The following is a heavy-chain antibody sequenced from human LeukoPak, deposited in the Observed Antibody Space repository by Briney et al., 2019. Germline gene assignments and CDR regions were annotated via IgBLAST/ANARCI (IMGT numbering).Heavy chain of an antibody. CDR3: ARSPFYYGSGSARLFDY. J-gene: IGHJ4*02. CDR2: IYYSGST. V-gene: IGHV4-59*08. D-gene: IGHD3-10*01. Sequence: SETLSLTCTVSGGSISSYYWSWIRQPPGKGLEWIGYIYYSGSTNYNPSLKSRVTISVDTSKNQFSLKLSSVTAADTAVYYCARSPFYYGSGSARLFDYWGQGILVTVSS. CDR1: GGSISSYY.